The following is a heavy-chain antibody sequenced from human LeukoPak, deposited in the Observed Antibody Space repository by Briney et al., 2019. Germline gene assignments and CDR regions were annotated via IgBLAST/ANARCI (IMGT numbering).Heavy chain of an antibody. V-gene: IGHV4-59*01. J-gene: IGHJ4*02. CDR2: IYYSGST. Sequence: PSETLSLTCTVSGGSISSYYWSWIRKPPGRGLEWIGYIYYSGSTNYNPSLKSRVTISVDTSKNQFSLKLSSVTAADTAVYYCARAAMATFDYWGQGTLVTVSS. D-gene: IGHD5-18*01. CDR1: GGSISSYY. CDR3: ARAAMATFDY.